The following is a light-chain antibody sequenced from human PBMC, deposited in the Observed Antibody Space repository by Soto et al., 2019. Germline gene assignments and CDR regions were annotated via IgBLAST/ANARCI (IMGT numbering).Light chain of an antibody. CDR1: QSVSSN. CDR2: GAS. V-gene: IGKV3-15*01. CDR3: QKYNNWPYT. J-gene: IGKJ2*01. Sequence: EIVMTQSPATLSVSPGERATLSCRASQSVSSNLAWYQQNPGQAPRLLIYGASTRATGIPARFSGSGSGTEFTFPISSLQSEDFAVYYCQKYNNWPYTFGQGTKLEIK.